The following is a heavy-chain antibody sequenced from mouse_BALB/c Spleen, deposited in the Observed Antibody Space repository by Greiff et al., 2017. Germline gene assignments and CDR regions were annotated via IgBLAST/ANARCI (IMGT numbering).Heavy chain of an antibody. CDR2: ISSGGSYT. D-gene: IGHD2-4*01. V-gene: IGHV5-6*01. CDR1: GFTFSSYG. Sequence: EVKLVESGGDLVKPGGSLKLSCAASGFTFSSYGMSWVRQTPDKRLEWVATISSGGSYTYYPDSVKGRFTISRDNPKNTLFLQMTSLRSEDTAMYYCAREITTGFDYWGQGTTLTVSS. J-gene: IGHJ2*01. CDR3: AREITTGFDY.